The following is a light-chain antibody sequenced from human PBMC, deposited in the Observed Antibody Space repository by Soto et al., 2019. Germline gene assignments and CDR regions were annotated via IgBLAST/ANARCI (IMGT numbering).Light chain of an antibody. J-gene: IGLJ3*02. Sequence: QSVLTQPPSVSGAPGQRVTISCTGSASNLGAKYAVHWYQHLPGTAPKLLIYDNIHRPSGVPDRFSGSKSDTSASLAITGRQAEDEAGYYCQYYDTTLSGLVFGGGTKLTVL. V-gene: IGLV1-40*01. CDR1: ASNLGAKYA. CDR2: DNI. CDR3: QYYDTTLSGLV.